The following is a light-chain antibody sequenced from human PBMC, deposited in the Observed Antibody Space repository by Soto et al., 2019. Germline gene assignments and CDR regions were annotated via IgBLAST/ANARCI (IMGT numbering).Light chain of an antibody. CDR2: DVS. J-gene: IGLJ1*01. Sequence: QSVLTLPASVSGSPGQSIAISCIGSSSDVGGYNYVSWHQQHPGKAPKVVIYDVSNRPSGVSDRFSGSKSGNTASLTISGLQAEDEADYYCSSYTSSSTYVFGTGTKVTVL. CDR1: SSDVGGYNY. CDR3: SSYTSSSTYV. V-gene: IGLV2-14*01.